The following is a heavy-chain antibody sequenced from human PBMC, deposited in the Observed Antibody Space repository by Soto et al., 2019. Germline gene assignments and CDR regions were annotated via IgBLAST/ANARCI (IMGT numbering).Heavy chain of an antibody. J-gene: IGHJ6*02. Sequence: AVKVSCKASGGTFSSYAISWVRQAPGQGXEWMGGIIPIFGTANYAQKFQGRVTITADESTSTAYMELSSLRSEDTAVYYCASLSNLLYSGYVDYYYYGMDVWGQGTTVSVSS. CDR1: GGTFSSYA. CDR3: ASLSNLLYSGYVDYYYYGMDV. CDR2: IIPIFGTA. V-gene: IGHV1-69*13. D-gene: IGHD5-12*01.